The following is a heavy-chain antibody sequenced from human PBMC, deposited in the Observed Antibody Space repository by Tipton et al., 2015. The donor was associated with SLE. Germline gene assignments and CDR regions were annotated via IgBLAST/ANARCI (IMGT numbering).Heavy chain of an antibody. Sequence: QLVQSGAEVKKPGASVKVSCKTSGYTFTTYGVSWVRQAPGQGLQWMGWINPNNGKTNHGQKFQGRVTMTTDTSTSTAYMELRSVRSDDTAVYYCARDPGIARSSYFDYWGQGTLVTVSS. V-gene: IGHV1-18*01. J-gene: IGHJ4*02. CDR3: ARDPGIARSSYFDY. CDR1: GYTFTTYG. CDR2: INPNNGKT. D-gene: IGHD6-13*01.